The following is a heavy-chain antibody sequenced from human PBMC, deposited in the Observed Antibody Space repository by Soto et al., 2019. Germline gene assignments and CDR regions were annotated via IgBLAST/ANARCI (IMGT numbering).Heavy chain of an antibody. CDR1: GGSFSGYY. V-gene: IGHV4-34*01. D-gene: IGHD4-4*01. CDR2: INHSGST. CDR3: ARGPPSTVRYYYYGMDV. Sequence: SETLSLTCAVYGGSFSGYYWTWIRQPPGTGLEWIGEINHSGSTNYNPSLKSRVTISVDTSKNQFSLKLTSVAAADTAVYYCARGPPSTVRYYYYGMDVWGQGTTVTVSS. J-gene: IGHJ6*02.